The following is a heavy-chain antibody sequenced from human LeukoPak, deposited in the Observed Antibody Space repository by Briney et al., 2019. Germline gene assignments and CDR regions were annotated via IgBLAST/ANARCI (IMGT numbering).Heavy chain of an antibody. V-gene: IGHV4-34*01. CDR1: GGSFSGYY. D-gene: IGHD5/OR15-5a*01. CDR3: ARDLYSVSGEYNWFDP. CDR2: INHSGST. Sequence: PSETLSLTCAVYGGSFSGYYWSWIRQPPGKGLEWIGEINHSGSTNYNPSLKGRVTISVDTSKNRFSLKLSSVTAADTAVYYCARDLYSVSGEYNWFDPWGQGTLVTVSS. J-gene: IGHJ5*02.